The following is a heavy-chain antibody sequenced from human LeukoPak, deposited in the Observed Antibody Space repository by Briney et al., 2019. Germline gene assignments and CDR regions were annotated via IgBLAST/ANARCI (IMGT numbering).Heavy chain of an antibody. V-gene: IGHV3-30*04. J-gene: IGHJ6*02. CDR2: ISYDGSNK. CDR1: GFTFSSYA. Sequence: PGGSLRLSCAASGFTFSSYAMHWVRQAPGKGLEWVAVISYDGSNKYYADSVKGRFTISRDNSKNTLYLQMNSLRAEDTAVYYCAKDLTTVATTYHYYYYGMDVWGQGTTVTVSS. D-gene: IGHD5-12*01. CDR3: AKDLTTVATTYHYYYYGMDV.